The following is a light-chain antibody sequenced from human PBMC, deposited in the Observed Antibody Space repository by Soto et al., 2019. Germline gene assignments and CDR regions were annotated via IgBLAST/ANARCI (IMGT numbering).Light chain of an antibody. Sequence: EIVMTQSPATLSVSLGERATINCKSSQSVLYSSNNKNYLAWYQQKPGQPPKLLIYWASTRATDFPARFSGSGSGTEFTLTISSLQSEDFAVYYCQQYTNWPRTFGQGTKVDIK. CDR2: WAS. J-gene: IGKJ1*01. V-gene: IGKV4-1*01. CDR1: QSVLYSSNNKNY. CDR3: QQYTNWPRT.